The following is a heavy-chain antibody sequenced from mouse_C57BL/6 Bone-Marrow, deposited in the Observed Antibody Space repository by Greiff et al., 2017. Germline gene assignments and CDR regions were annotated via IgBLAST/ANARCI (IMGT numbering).Heavy chain of an antibody. CDR3: TGPLNSAWFAY. CDR1: GFTFSNYW. D-gene: IGHD1-3*01. J-gene: IGHJ3*01. Sequence: EVKLMESGGGLVQPGGSMKLSCVASGFTFSNYWLNWVRQSPEKGLEWVAQIRLKSDNYATHYAESVKGRFTISRDDSKSSVYLQMNNLRAEDTGIYYCTGPLNSAWFAYWGQGTLVTVSA. V-gene: IGHV6-3*01. CDR2: IRLKSDNYAT.